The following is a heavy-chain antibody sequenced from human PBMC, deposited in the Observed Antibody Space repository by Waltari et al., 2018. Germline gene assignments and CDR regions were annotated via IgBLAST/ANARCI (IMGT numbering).Heavy chain of an antibody. J-gene: IGHJ6*02. CDR1: GGTFSSYA. CDR3: ASGCSGGSCYTPDYYGMYV. D-gene: IGHD2-15*01. Sequence: QVQLVQSGAEVKKPGSSVTVSCKASGGTFSSYAISWVRQAPGQGLEWMGRIIPIFGTATYAQKFQGRVTITPDNATSIAYMERGSLGSEDTVVDYCASGCSGGSCYTPDYYGMYVWGQGTTVTVSS. CDR2: IIPIFGTA. V-gene: IGHV1-69*08.